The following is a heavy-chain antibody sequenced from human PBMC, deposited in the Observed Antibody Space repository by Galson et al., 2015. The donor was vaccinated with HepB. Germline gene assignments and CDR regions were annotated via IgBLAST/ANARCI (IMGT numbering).Heavy chain of an antibody. D-gene: IGHD3-3*01. V-gene: IGHV4-34*01. CDR3: ARGDGFWSAYSQSGAWGYYMDV. J-gene: IGHJ6*03. CDR2: INHSGST. CDR1: GGSFSDYY. Sequence: SETLSLTCAVYGGSFSDYYWTWIRQAPGKGLEWIGGINHSGSTNLNPSLLSRVTISVDTSKNQFSLKVNSVTAADTAVYYCARGDGFWSAYSQSGAWGYYMDVWGTGTTVTVSS.